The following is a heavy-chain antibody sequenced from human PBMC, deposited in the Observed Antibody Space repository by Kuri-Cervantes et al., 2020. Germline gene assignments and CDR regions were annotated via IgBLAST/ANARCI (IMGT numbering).Heavy chain of an antibody. CDR2: ISWNSGSI. V-gene: IGHV3-9*01. CDR1: GFTFSSYG. CDR3: AKDNSSSWYVVYYGMDV. Sequence: GGSLRLSCAASGFTFSSYGMHWVRQAPGEGLEWVSGISWNSGSIGYADSVKGRFTISRDNAKNSLYLQMNSLRAEDTASYYCAKDNSSSWYVVYYGMDVWGQGTTVTVSS. J-gene: IGHJ6*02. D-gene: IGHD6-13*01.